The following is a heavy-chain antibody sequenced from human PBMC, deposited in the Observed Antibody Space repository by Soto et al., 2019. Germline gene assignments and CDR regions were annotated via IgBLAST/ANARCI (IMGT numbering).Heavy chain of an antibody. Sequence: GGSLRLSCAASGFPFNIYTMSWVRQAPGKGLEWASSISDSGDRTFYADSVKGRFTISRGNSKNTLDLQMNSLRAEDTAIYYCAHDPYCVGSTCYAGNFQHWSRGTLVTVSS. CDR2: ISDSGDRT. V-gene: IGHV3-23*01. CDR1: GFPFNIYT. D-gene: IGHD2-21*01. J-gene: IGHJ1*01. CDR3: AHDPYCVGSTCYAGNFQH.